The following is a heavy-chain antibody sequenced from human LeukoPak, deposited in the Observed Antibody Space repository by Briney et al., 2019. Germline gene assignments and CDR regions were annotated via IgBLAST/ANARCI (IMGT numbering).Heavy chain of an antibody. CDR1: GFTFSSYG. Sequence: GGSLRLSCAASGFTFSSYGLHWVRQAPGKGLEWVAVISYDGSNKYYADSVKGRSTISRDNSKNTLYLQMNSLRAEDTAVYYCARAEGVVYAMDYWGQGTLVTVSS. V-gene: IGHV3-30*04. D-gene: IGHD2-8*02. J-gene: IGHJ4*02. CDR3: ARAEGVVYAMDY. CDR2: ISYDGSNK.